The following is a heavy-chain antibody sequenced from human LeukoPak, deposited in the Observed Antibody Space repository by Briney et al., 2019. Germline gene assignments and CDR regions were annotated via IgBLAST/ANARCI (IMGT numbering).Heavy chain of an antibody. D-gene: IGHD2-2*01. CDR1: GGSISSSSYY. J-gene: IGHJ3*02. Sequence: SETLSLTCTVSGGSISSSSYYWGWIRQPPGKGLELIGSIYYSGSTYYNPSLKSRVTISVDTSKNQFSLKPSSVTAADTAVYYCARSSGCSSTSCKISSAFDIWGQGTMVTVSS. CDR3: ARSSGCSSTSCKISSAFDI. CDR2: IYYSGST. V-gene: IGHV4-39*01.